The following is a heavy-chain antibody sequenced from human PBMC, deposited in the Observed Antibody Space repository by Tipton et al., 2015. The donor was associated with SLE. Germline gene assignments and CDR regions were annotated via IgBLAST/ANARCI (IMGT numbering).Heavy chain of an antibody. CDR2: IYYSGST. CDR1: GGSIRSSSRY. D-gene: IGHD6-13*01. CDR3: ARGYSSSWYPAETAYWFDP. J-gene: IGHJ5*02. Sequence: TLSLTCTVSGGSIRSSSRYWGWIRQPPGKGLEWIGYIYYSGSTNYNPSLKSRVTISVDTSKNQFSLKLSSVTAADTAVYYCARGYSSSWYPAETAYWFDPWGQGTLVTVSS. V-gene: IGHV4-61*05.